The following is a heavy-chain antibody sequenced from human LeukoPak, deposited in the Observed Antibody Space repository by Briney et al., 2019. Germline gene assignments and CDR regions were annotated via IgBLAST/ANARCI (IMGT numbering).Heavy chain of an antibody. J-gene: IGHJ4*02. CDR1: GFTFSRYA. D-gene: IGHD2-2*01. Sequence: GGSLRLSCAASGFTFSRYAMSWVRQAPGKGLEWVSGISGSGGSTYYADSVKGRFTISRDNSKNTLFLQMNSLRAEDTAVYYCAKDAYAPGYYWGQGTLVTVSS. CDR3: AKDAYAPGYY. V-gene: IGHV3-23*01. CDR2: ISGSGGST.